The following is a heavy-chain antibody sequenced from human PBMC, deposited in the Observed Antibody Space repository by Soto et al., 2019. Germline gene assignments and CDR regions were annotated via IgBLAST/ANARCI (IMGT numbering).Heavy chain of an antibody. V-gene: IGHV3-23*01. J-gene: IGHJ5*02. CDR3: AKNSGWFNT. CDR2: IDGSGGTT. Sequence: GGSLRLSCASSVFPFSSTDMTWVRQAPGKGLEWVSTIDGSGGTTYYADSVKGRFTISRDNSINTVFLQMNSLRADDTALYFCAKNSGWFNTWGQGALVTVSS. D-gene: IGHD3-10*01. CDR1: VFPFSSTD.